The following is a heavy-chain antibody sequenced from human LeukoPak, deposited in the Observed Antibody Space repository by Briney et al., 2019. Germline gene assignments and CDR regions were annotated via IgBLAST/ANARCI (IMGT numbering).Heavy chain of an antibody. CDR1: GGTFSSYA. V-gene: IGHV1-69*13. J-gene: IGHJ4*02. Sequence: ASVKVSFKASGGTFSSYAISWVRQAPGQGLEWMGGVIPIFGTANYAQKFQGRVTITADESTSTAYMELSSLRSEDTAVYYCARLHSSGWDPIDYWGQGTLVTVSS. D-gene: IGHD6-19*01. CDR2: VIPIFGTA. CDR3: ARLHSSGWDPIDY.